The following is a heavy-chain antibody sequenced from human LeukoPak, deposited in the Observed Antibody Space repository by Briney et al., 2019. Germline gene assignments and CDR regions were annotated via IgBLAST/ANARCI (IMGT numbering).Heavy chain of an antibody. J-gene: IGHJ5*02. CDR3: AINTQPGIAAAGTGTNWFDP. CDR1: GYTFTSYG. D-gene: IGHD6-13*01. Sequence: ASVKVSCKASGYTFTSYGISWVRQAPGQGLEWMGWISAYNGSTNYAQKLQGRVTMTTDTSTSTAYMELRSLRSDDTAVYYCAINTQPGIAAAGTGTNWFDPWGQGTLVTVSS. CDR2: ISAYNGST. V-gene: IGHV1-18*01.